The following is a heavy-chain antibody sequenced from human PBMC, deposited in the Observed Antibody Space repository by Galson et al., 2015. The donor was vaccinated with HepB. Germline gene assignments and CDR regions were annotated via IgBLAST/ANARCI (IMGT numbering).Heavy chain of an antibody. Sequence: SVKVSCKASGYTFTSYYMHWVRQAPGQGLEWMGIINPSGGSTSYAQKFQGRVTMTTDTSTSTAYMELRSLRSDDTAVYYCARTNQFLYSSSWYGDYWGQGTLVTVSS. CDR1: GYTFTSYY. CDR2: INPSGGST. CDR3: ARTNQFLYSSSWYGDY. V-gene: IGHV1-46*01. D-gene: IGHD6-13*01. J-gene: IGHJ4*02.